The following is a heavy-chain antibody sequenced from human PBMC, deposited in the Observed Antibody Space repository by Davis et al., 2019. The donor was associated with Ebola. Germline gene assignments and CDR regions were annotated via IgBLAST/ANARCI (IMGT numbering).Heavy chain of an antibody. Sequence: GESLKISCAASGFTISDYWMNWVRQAPGKGLEWVANIKKDGSEKRYIDSVKGRFTISRDNAKNSLFLQMDSLRVEDTAVYYCVAGIGWLIDYWGQGILVTVSS. CDR1: GFTISDYW. J-gene: IGHJ4*02. D-gene: IGHD6-19*01. CDR2: IKKDGSEK. V-gene: IGHV3-7*01. CDR3: VAGIGWLIDY.